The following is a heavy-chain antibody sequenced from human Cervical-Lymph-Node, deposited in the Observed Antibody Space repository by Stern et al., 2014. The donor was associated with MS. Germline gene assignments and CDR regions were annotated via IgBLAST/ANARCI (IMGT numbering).Heavy chain of an antibody. CDR1: SGSISGYY. Sequence: VQLVESGPGLVKPSETLSLTCTVSSGSISGYYWSWIRQPAGKGLEWIGRIYISGSVNYNPSLKSRVTMSVDTSKKQFSLKLSSVTAADTAVYYCAREGGRYRDLDYWGKGTLVTVSS. CDR3: AREGGRYRDLDY. V-gene: IGHV4-4*07. D-gene: IGHD1-26*01. CDR2: IYISGSV. J-gene: IGHJ4*02.